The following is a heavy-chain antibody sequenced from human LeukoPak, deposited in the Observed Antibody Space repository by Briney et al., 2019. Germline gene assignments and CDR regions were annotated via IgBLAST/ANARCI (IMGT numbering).Heavy chain of an antibody. Sequence: VASVKVSCKASGYTFTGYYMHWVRQAPGQGLEWMGRINPNSGGTNYAQKFQGRVTMTRVTSISTAYMELSRLRSDDTAVYYCAVVDTAMVTFDYWGQGTLVTVSS. CDR3: AVVDTAMVTFDY. V-gene: IGHV1-2*06. CDR1: GYTFTGYY. D-gene: IGHD5-18*01. CDR2: INPNSGGT. J-gene: IGHJ4*02.